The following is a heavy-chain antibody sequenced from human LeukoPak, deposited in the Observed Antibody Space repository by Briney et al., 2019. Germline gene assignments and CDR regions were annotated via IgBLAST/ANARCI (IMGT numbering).Heavy chain of an antibody. D-gene: IGHD6-13*01. CDR2: IYTSGST. CDR1: GGSISSGSYY. Sequence: PSQTLSLTCTVSGGSISSGSYYWSWIRQPAGKGLEWIGRIYTSGSTNYNPSLKSRVTISVDTSKNQFSLKLSSVTAADTAVYYCAREPPRLYSSSWYSNPDYWGQGTLVTVSS. V-gene: IGHV4-61*02. J-gene: IGHJ4*02. CDR3: AREPPRLYSSSWYSNPDY.